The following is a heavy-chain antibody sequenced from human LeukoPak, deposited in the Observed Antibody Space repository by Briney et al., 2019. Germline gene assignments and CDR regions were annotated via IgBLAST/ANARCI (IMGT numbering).Heavy chain of an antibody. CDR2: IKQDGTQK. Sequence: GGSLRLSCAASEFTFSDYWMHWVRQAPGKGLEWVANIKQDGTQKFYVDPVRGRFSISRDNAKNSLYLQMNSLRVEDTAGYYCARAYSSSFDYGGQGTLVTVSA. CDR1: EFTFSDYW. CDR3: ARAYSSSFDY. J-gene: IGHJ4*02. D-gene: IGHD6-13*01. V-gene: IGHV3-7*04.